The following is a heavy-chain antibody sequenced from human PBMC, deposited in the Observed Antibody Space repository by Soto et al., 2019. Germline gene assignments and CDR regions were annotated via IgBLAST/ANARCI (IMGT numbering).Heavy chain of an antibody. CDR2: IRGSGGSK. D-gene: IGHD2-2*01. CDR3: ATYPWLPAATPSTFDY. J-gene: IGHJ4*02. Sequence: EVQLLESGGGLVQPGGSLRLSCAASGFTFSNYAMSWVRQAPGKGLEWVSAIRGSGGSKYYADSVKGRFTISRDNSTNTLYLRMNSLGAEDTAVYYCATYPWLPAATPSTFDYWGQGTLVTVSS. CDR1: GFTFSNYA. V-gene: IGHV3-23*01.